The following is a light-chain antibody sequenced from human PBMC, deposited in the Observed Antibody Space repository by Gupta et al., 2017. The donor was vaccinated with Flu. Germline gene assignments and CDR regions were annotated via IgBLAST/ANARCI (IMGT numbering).Light chain of an antibody. V-gene: IGLV1-44*01. J-gene: IGLJ2*01. CDR3: AVWDDSLKGV. CDR2: SNN. Sequence: QSVLTQPPSASGTLGRRVTRSCFGSNSNLGRNSVNWYQKAPGAAPKLLIYSNNQRPSGVPARFSGSKSGTSASLAISGLQPEDDGDYYCAVWDDSLKGVFGGGTKLTVL. CDR1: NSNLGRNS.